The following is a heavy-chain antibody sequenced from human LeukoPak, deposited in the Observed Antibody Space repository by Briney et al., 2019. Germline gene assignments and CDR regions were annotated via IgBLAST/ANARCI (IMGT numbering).Heavy chain of an antibody. CDR2: IYYSGST. CDR1: GGSFSGYY. J-gene: IGHJ4*02. Sequence: PSETLSLTCAVYGGSFSGYYWSWVRQPPGKGLEWIGYIYYSGSTNYNPSLKSRVTISVDTSKNQFSLKLSSVTAADTAVYYCAREGYSSSWYYTDYWGQGTLVTVSS. D-gene: IGHD6-13*01. CDR3: AREGYSSSWYYTDY. V-gene: IGHV4-59*01.